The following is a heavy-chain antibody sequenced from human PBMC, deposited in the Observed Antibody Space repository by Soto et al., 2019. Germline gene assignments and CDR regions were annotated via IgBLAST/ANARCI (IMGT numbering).Heavy chain of an antibody. CDR3: ARGGKLGGDLDV. CDR1: GGTFNRET. Sequence: QAQLVQSGAEVKKPGSSVKVSCKASGGTFNRETFSWVRQAPGQGLQWMGRIIPVLDVTEYPQNFQGRVTITADTSTSTVYLALSGLVSDDTAVYYCARGGKLGGDLDVWGKGTPVIVSS. J-gene: IGHJ6*04. D-gene: IGHD3-10*01. CDR2: IIPVLDVT. V-gene: IGHV1-69*02.